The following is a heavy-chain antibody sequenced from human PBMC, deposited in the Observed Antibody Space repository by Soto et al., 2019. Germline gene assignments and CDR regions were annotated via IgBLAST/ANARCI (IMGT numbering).Heavy chain of an antibody. V-gene: IGHV1-69*06. Sequence: QVQLVQSGADVKRPGSSVKVSCKASGGTFSSYPISWVRQAPGQGLEWMGGTNGNLGTGNYAQKFRGRLTITTDISTTTAYMELSSLTSEDTAVYYCARRDSHGFFRYFDNWGQGTLVTVSS. J-gene: IGHJ4*02. CDR1: GGTFSSYP. CDR2: TNGNLGTG. CDR3: ARRDSHGFFRYFDN. D-gene: IGHD3-10*01.